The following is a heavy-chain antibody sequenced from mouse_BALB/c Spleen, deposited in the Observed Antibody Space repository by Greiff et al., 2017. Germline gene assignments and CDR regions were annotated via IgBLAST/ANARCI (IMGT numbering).Heavy chain of an antibody. D-gene: IGHD2-14*01. Sequence: QVQLKQSGAELVRPGASVTLSCKASGYTFTDYEMHWVKQTPVHGLEWIGAIDPETGGTAYNQKFKGKATLTADKSSSTAYMELRSLTSEDSAGYYCTRRRGTYFDVWGAGTTVTVSS. J-gene: IGHJ1*01. CDR1: GYTFTDYE. CDR2: IDPETGGT. CDR3: TRRRGTYFDV. V-gene: IGHV1-15*01.